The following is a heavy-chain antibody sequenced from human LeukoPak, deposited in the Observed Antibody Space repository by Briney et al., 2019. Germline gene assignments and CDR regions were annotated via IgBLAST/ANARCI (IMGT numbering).Heavy chain of an antibody. CDR1: GATFISYA. V-gene: IGHV1-69*06. Sequence: SVKVSCKASGATFISYAMSWVQQAPGQGLEWMGGIIPIFGTANYAQKFQGRVTITADKSTSTAYMEVSSLRSEDTAVYYCAGGRPRGYCSGGSCYHNFDYWGQGTLVTVSS. D-gene: IGHD2-15*01. CDR2: IIPIFGTA. J-gene: IGHJ4*02. CDR3: AGGRPRGYCSGGSCYHNFDY.